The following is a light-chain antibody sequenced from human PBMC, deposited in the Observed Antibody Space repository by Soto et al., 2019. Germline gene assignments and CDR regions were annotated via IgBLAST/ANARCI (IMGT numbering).Light chain of an antibody. CDR2: GDS. Sequence: EIVFTQSPGTRSLSPGERATLNCRAIQIMSTSSLAWYRKKTGQDPRILIYGDSTRAAGIQDRFSGSGSGKDLTITISRMENEDLAVYYCKQYGKLPITVGQGTRLEIK. J-gene: IGKJ5*01. CDR1: QIMSTSS. CDR3: KQYGKLPIT. V-gene: IGKV3-20*01.